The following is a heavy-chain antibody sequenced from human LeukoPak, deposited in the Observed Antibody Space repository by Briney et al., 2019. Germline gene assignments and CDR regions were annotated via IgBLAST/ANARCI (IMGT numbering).Heavy chain of an antibody. J-gene: IGHJ4*02. Sequence: GGSLRLSCAASGFTFSSYGMHWVRQAPGKGLEWVALISFDGSNQYYADSVKGRFTISRDNSKNTLYLQMNSLRAEDTAVYYCAKPPEVGATVGYFDYWGRGTLVTVSS. CDR1: GFTFSSYG. CDR2: ISFDGSNQ. CDR3: AKPPEVGATVGYFDY. V-gene: IGHV3-30*18. D-gene: IGHD1-26*01.